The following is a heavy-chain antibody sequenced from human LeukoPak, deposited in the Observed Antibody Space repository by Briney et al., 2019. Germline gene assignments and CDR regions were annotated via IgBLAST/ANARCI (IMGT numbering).Heavy chain of an antibody. CDR3: ARVDNPYRGGDCSFDY. CDR2: INHSGST. V-gene: IGHV4-34*01. D-gene: IGHD2-21*02. CDR1: GGSFSGYY. Sequence: SETLSLTCAVYGGSFSGYYWSWIRQPPGKGLEWIGEINHSGSTNYNPSLKSRVTISVDTSKNQFSLKLSSVTAADTAVYYCARVDNPYRGGDCSFDYWGQGTLVTVSS. J-gene: IGHJ4*02.